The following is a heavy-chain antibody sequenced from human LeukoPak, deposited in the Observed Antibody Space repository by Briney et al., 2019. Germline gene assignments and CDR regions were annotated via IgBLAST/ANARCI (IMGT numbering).Heavy chain of an antibody. J-gene: IGHJ1*01. CDR3: ARGYYDSSGATEYFQH. V-gene: IGHV4-59*08. CDR2: IYYSGST. Sequence: SQTLSLTCTVSGGSISSYYWSWIRQPPGKGLEWIGYIYYSGSTNYNPSLKSRVTISVDTSKNQFSLKLSSVTAADTAVYYCARGYYDSSGATEYFQHWGQGTLVTVSS. CDR1: GGSISSYY. D-gene: IGHD3-22*01.